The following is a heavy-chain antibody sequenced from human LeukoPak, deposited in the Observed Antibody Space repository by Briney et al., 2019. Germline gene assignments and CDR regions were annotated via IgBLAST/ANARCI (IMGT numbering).Heavy chain of an antibody. D-gene: IGHD3-22*01. V-gene: IGHV3-23*01. CDR2: ISGSGGST. Sequence: PGGSLRLSCAASGFTFSSYAMSWVRQAPGKGLEWVSAISGSGGSTYYADSVKGRFTISRDNSKNTLYLQMNSLRAEGTAVYYCAKEEYYYDSSGYRHWGQGTLVTVSS. CDR1: GFTFSSYA. J-gene: IGHJ4*02. CDR3: AKEEYYYDSSGYRH.